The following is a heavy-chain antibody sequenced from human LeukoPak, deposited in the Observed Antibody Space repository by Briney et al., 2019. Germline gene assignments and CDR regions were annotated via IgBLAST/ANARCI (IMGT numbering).Heavy chain of an antibody. Sequence: SETLSRTCGVYGGCFRGCYWCWIRQPPGKGLEWIGEINHSESTNYNPSLKSRVTISVDTSKNQFSLKLSSVTAADTAVYYCARGIVVVAQLGYYYYYMDVWGKGTTVTVSS. CDR2: INHSEST. CDR3: ARGIVVVAQLGYYYYYMDV. J-gene: IGHJ6*03. V-gene: IGHV4-34*01. CDR1: GGCFRGCY. D-gene: IGHD2-15*01.